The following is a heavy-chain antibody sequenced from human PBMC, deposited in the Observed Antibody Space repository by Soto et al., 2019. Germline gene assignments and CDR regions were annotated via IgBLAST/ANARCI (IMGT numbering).Heavy chain of an antibody. CDR2: INPNNGRT. Sequence: ASVKVSCKASGYTFTDSFIHWVRQAPGQGLEWMGWINPNNGRTTLAPNFQGRVTLSRDTSINTAYMHLSRLRSDDTAVYYCAREDADRGSFDFWGQGTLVTVSS. CDR3: AREDADRGSFDF. J-gene: IGHJ4*02. CDR1: GYTFTDSF. V-gene: IGHV1-2*02.